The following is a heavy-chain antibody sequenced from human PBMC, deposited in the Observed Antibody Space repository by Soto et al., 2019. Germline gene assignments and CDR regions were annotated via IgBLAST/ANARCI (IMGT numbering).Heavy chain of an antibody. V-gene: IGHV1-69*06. J-gene: IGHJ6*02. CDR1: GGTFNNQA. CDR2: IIPIFPTA. CDR3: ARGTPDAKHYYGMDV. Sequence: QVQLVQSGAEVKKPGSSVKVSCKASGGTFNNQAISWVRQAPGQGLEWMGGIIPIFPTANYAQKFQGRVTITADKSASTAYMELSSLRSEDTAVFYCARGTPDAKHYYGMDVWGQGTTVTVSS.